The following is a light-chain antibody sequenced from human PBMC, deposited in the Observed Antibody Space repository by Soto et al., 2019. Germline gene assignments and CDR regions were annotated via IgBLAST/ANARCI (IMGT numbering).Light chain of an antibody. CDR2: SAS. V-gene: IGKV1-9*01. Sequence: DIQLTQSPSFLSASVGDRVTITCRASQDISSYMAWYQQRPGKVPRFLAHSASTLQSGVPSRFSATGSGTTLTLTISSLQPEDIATYYCQRLNRFPRTVGQGTKVEV. J-gene: IGKJ1*01. CDR3: QRLNRFPRT. CDR1: QDISSY.